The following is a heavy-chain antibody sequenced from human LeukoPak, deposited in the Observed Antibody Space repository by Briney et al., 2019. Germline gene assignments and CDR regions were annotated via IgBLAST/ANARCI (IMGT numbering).Heavy chain of an antibody. CDR3: ARNIRFGGNYYFDY. Sequence: GASVTVSCKASGGTSSNYAISWVRQAPGQGLEWMGGIIPIFGTANYAQKFQGRVTITADESTSTAYMELSSLKSEDTAVYYCARNIRFGGNYYFDYWGQGTLVTVSS. CDR2: IIPIFGTA. V-gene: IGHV1-69*13. CDR1: GGTSSNYA. D-gene: IGHD3-16*01. J-gene: IGHJ4*02.